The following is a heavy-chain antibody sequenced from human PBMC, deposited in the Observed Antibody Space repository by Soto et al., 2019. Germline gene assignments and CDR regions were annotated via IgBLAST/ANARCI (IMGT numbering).Heavy chain of an antibody. J-gene: IGHJ4*02. CDR2: ISYDGSNK. CDR1: GFTFSSYA. D-gene: IGHD4-17*01. V-gene: IGHV3-30-3*01. Sequence: LRLSCAASGFTFSSYAMHWVRQAPGKGLEWVAVISYDGSNKYYADSVKGRFTISRDNSKNTLYLQMNSLRAEDTAVYYCARDPAMTTVTHYFDYWGQGTLVTVSS. CDR3: ARDPAMTTVTHYFDY.